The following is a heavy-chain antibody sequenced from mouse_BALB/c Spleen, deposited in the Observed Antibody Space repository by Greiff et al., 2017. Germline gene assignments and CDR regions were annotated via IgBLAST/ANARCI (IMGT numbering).Heavy chain of an antibody. V-gene: IGHV14-3*02. CDR3: AAIYYDYNYAMDY. Sequence: VQLKQSGAELVKPGASVKLSCTASGFNIKDTYMHWVKQRPEQGLEWIGRIDPANGNTKYDPKFQGKATITADTSSNTAYLQLSSLTSEDTAVYYCAAIYYDYNYAMDYWGQGTSVTVSS. CDR2: IDPANGNT. J-gene: IGHJ4*01. CDR1: GFNIKDTY. D-gene: IGHD2-4*01.